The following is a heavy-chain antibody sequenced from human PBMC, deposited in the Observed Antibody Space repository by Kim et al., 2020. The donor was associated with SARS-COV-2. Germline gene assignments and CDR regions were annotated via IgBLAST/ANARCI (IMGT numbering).Heavy chain of an antibody. J-gene: IGHJ6*02. Sequence: ADSVKARFPISRDNSKNSLYVQMSSLGVEDTAVYYCAKDKRKMTYYGVHVWGQGTTVTVSS. CDR3: AKDKRKMTYYGVHV. V-gene: IGHV3-30*15.